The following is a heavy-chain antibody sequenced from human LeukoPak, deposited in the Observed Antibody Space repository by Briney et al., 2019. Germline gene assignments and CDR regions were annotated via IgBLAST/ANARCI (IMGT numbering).Heavy chain of an antibody. V-gene: IGHV3-30*04. Sequence: GGSLRLSCAASGFAFSNYALHWVRQAPGKGLEWVAMISYDGSNKYYADSVKGRFTISRDNSKNTLYLQMYSLRVEDTAVYYCARDHLFFDYWGQGTLVTVSS. CDR2: ISYDGSNK. CDR1: GFAFSNYA. J-gene: IGHJ4*02. CDR3: ARDHLFFDY.